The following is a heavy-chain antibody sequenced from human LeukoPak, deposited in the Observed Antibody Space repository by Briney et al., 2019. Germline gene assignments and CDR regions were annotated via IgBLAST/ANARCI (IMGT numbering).Heavy chain of an antibody. V-gene: IGHV4-59*01. J-gene: IGHJ6*02. CDR1: VGSISSYY. CDR2: IHYSGNT. D-gene: IGHD2-2*01. CDR3: ARQGVCSSTSCYRSGMDV. Sequence: PSETLSLTCSVSVGSISSYYWSWIRQPPGKGLEWIGYIHYSGNTNYNPSLKSRVTISVDTSKNQFSLKLSSVTAADTAVYYCARQGVCSSTSCYRSGMDVWGQGTTVTVSS.